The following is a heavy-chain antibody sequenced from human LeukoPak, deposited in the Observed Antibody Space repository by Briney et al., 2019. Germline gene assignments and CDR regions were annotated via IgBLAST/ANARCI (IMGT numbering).Heavy chain of an antibody. V-gene: IGHV4-34*01. CDR1: GGSFSGYY. Sequence: SETLSLTCAVYGGSFSGYYWSWIRQPPGKGLEWIGEINHSGSTNYNPSLKSRVTISVDTSKNQFSLKLSSVTAADTAVYYCARNDFWSGYYYYYYYMDVWGKGTTVTVSS. D-gene: IGHD3-3*01. CDR3: ARNDFWSGYYYYYYYMDV. J-gene: IGHJ6*03. CDR2: INHSGST.